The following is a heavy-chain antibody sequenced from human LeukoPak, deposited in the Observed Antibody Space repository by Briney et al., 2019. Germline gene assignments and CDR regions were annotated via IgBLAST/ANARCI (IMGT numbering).Heavy chain of an antibody. V-gene: IGHV1-2*02. J-gene: IGHJ4*02. CDR2: INPNSGGT. Sequence: GASVKVSCKASGYTFTGYYMHWVRQAPGQGLEWMGWINPNSGGTNYAQKFQGRVTMTRDTSISTAYMELSRLRSDDTAVYYCARDSAVAAAGSDYWGQGTLVTVSS. D-gene: IGHD6-13*01. CDR1: GYTFTGYY. CDR3: ARDSAVAAAGSDY.